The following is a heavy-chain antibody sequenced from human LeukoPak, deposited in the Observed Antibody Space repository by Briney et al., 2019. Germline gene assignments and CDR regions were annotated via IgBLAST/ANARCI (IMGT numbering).Heavy chain of an antibody. CDR3: AKGFVPDYYGSGAFDY. J-gene: IGHJ4*02. D-gene: IGHD3-10*01. V-gene: IGHV3-23*01. Sequence: GGSLRLSCAASGFTFSSYAISWVRQAPGKGLEWVSAISGSGGSTYYADSVKGRFTISRDNSKNTLYLQMNSLRAEDTAVYYCAKGFVPDYYGSGAFDYWGQGTLVTVSS. CDR1: GFTFSSYA. CDR2: ISGSGGST.